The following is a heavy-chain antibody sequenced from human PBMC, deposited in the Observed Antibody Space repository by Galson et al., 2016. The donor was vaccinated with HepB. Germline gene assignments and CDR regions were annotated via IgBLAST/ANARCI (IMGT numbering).Heavy chain of an antibody. J-gene: IGHJ4*02. D-gene: IGHD6-13*01. V-gene: IGHV3-7*05. CDR1: GFTVSGYW. Sequence: SLRLSCADSGFTVSGYWISWVRPAPGKGLEWVANIKPDASESNYADSVNVRFTLSIDNSRNALYLQMNSLRAEDTAVYYCARDGTQQNDYWGQGTLVTVSS. CDR3: ARDGTQQNDY. CDR2: IKPDASES.